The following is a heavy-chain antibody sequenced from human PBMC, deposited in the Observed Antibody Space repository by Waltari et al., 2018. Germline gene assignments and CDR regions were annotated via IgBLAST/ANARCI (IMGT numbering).Heavy chain of an antibody. CDR1: GGTFSSYA. CDR3: ARETLGRWLQLRGWFDP. Sequence: QVQLVQSGAEVKKPGSSVKVSCKASGGTFSSYAISWVRQAPGQGLEWMRRIIPSLGTANDARKFQGRVTITADKSASTAYMELSSLRSEDTAVYYCARETLGRWLQLRGWFDPWGQGTLVTVSS. D-gene: IGHD5-12*01. J-gene: IGHJ5*02. V-gene: IGHV1-69*08. CDR2: IIPSLGTA.